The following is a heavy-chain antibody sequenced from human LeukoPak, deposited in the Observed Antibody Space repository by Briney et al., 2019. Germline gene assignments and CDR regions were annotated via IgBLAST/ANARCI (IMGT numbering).Heavy chain of an antibody. CDR1: GYSISSGYY. J-gene: IGHJ4*02. Sequence: PSETLSLTCTVSGYSISSGYYWGWIRQPPGKGLEWIGSIYHSGSTYYNPSLKSRVTISVDTSKNRFSLKLSSVTAADTAVYYCARDEGVITDYWGQGTLVTVSS. CDR3: ARDEGVITDY. D-gene: IGHD3-22*01. V-gene: IGHV4-38-2*02. CDR2: IYHSGST.